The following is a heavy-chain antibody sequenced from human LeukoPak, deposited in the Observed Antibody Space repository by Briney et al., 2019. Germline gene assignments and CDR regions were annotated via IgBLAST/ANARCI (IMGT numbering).Heavy chain of an antibody. CDR2: IYHSGST. J-gene: IGHJ4*02. CDR3: ARVSFGIHDY. CDR1: GGSISSGGYA. V-gene: IGHV4-30-2*01. D-gene: IGHD2-21*01. Sequence: SETLSLTCAVSGGSISSGGYAWSWIRQPPGKGLEWIGYIYHSGSTYYNPSLKSRVTISVDRSKNQFSLKLSSVTAADTAVYYCARVSFGIHDYWGQGTLVTVSS.